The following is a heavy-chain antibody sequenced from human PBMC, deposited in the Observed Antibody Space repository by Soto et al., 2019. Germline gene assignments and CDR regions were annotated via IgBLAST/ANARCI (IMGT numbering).Heavy chain of an antibody. CDR2: IRSGGDT. CDR1: GFAVSSNY. Sequence: EVQLVESGGDLVQPGGSLRLSCAASGFAVSSNYMTWVRQAPGKGLEWVSVIRSGGDTHYADSVRGRFTISRDNSKNTLYLQMNSLRAEDTAVYYCARSRTGTTYGGMDVWGQGTTVTVSS. V-gene: IGHV3-66*01. D-gene: IGHD1-7*01. J-gene: IGHJ6*02. CDR3: ARSRTGTTYGGMDV.